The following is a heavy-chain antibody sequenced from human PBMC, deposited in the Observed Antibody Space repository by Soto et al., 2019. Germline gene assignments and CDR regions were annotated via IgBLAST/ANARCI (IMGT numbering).Heavy chain of an antibody. V-gene: IGHV4-61*03. Sequence: PSETLSLTCTVSGVSVNNDNYYWSWIRQPPGKGLEXIGYXXXTXSXTXNXXXXSRVTISLDTSRNHFSLSLSSVTAADPAVFYCAREYSNSPEAFDFWGRGTLVTVSS. D-gene: IGHD6-6*01. CDR3: AREYSNSPEAFDF. CDR2: XXXTXSX. CDR1: GVSVNNDNYY. J-gene: IGHJ4*02.